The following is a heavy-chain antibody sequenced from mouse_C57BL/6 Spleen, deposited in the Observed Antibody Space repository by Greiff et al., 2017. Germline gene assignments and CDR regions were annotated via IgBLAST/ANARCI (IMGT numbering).Heavy chain of an antibody. Sequence: VQLKESGAELVRPGASVKLSCKASGYTFTDYYINWVKQRPGQGLEWIARIYPGSGNTYYNEKFKGKATLIAEESSSTAYMQLSSLASEDSAVYVCARAREIDYWGQGTTLTVSS. CDR2: IYPGSGNT. J-gene: IGHJ2*01. V-gene: IGHV1-76*01. CDR3: ARAREIDY. CDR1: GYTFTDYY.